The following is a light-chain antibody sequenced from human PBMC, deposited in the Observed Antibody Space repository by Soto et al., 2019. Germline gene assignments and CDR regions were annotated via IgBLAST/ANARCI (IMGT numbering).Light chain of an antibody. V-gene: IGKV3-11*01. CDR3: QQRANWPAT. J-gene: IGKJ5*01. CDR1: QSVRSY. Sequence: EIVLAQSPATLSLSPGERVTLTCRASQSVRSYLAWYQQKPGQAPRLLIYDASNRATGIPARFIGSGSGTDFTLTISSLEPEDFAVYYCQQRANWPATFGQGTRLEIK. CDR2: DAS.